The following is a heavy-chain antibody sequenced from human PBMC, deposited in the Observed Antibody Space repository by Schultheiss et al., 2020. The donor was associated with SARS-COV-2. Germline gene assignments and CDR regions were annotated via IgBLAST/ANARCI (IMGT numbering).Heavy chain of an antibody. CDR1: GFTFSNAW. CDR3: ARGGGWLQLRLFDY. D-gene: IGHD5-24*01. Sequence: GGSPRLSCAASGFTFSNAWMSWVRQAPGKGLEWVGRIKSKTDGGTTDYAAPVKGRFTISRDNSKNTLYLQMNSLRAEDTAVYYCARGGGWLQLRLFDYWGQGTLVTVS. J-gene: IGHJ4*02. V-gene: IGHV3-15*01. CDR2: IKSKTDGGTT.